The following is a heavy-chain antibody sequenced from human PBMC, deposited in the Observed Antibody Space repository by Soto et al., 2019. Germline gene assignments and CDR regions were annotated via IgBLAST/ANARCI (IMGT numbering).Heavy chain of an antibody. Sequence: QVQLVESGGGVAQPGRSLRLSCAASGSTFSSYAMQWVRQAPGKGLEWVAVIWYDGSNEDYADSVKGRFTISRDNSKNTLFLLMNSLRVEDTAVYYCAREETGTFDRWGQGTLVTVSS. J-gene: IGHJ4*02. CDR3: AREETGTFDR. CDR2: IWYDGSNE. V-gene: IGHV3-33*01. CDR1: GSTFSSYA. D-gene: IGHD1-1*01.